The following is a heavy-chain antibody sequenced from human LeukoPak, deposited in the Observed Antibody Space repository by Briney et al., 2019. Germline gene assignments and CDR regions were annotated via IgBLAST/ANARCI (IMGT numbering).Heavy chain of an antibody. CDR3: AELGITMIGGV. Sequence: GRSLRLSCAGTGFKFSDKAMHWVRQAPGKGLEWVSGINWNGGSTGYADSVKGRFTISRDNAKNSLYLQMNSLRAEDTAVYYCAELGITMIGGVWGKGTTVTISS. CDR1: GFKFSDKA. V-gene: IGHV3-20*04. CDR2: INWNGGST. J-gene: IGHJ6*04. D-gene: IGHD3-10*02.